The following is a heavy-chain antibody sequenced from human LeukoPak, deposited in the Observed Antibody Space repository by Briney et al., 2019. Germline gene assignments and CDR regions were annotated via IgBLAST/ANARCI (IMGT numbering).Heavy chain of an antibody. CDR2: INPNSGGT. CDR3: ARELYDSSGSYAFDI. Sequence: ASVKVSCKASGYTFTGYYMHWVRQAPGQGLEWMGRINPNSGGTNYAQKFQGRVTMTRDTSISTAYMELSRLRSDDTAVYYCARELYDSSGSYAFDIWGHGTMVTVSS. D-gene: IGHD3-22*01. J-gene: IGHJ3*02. CDR1: GYTFTGYY. V-gene: IGHV1-2*06.